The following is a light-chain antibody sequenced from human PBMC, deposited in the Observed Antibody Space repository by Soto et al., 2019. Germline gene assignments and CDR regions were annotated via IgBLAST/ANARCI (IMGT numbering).Light chain of an antibody. J-gene: IGLJ1*01. CDR3: CSYAGSYTYV. CDR2: DVT. V-gene: IGLV2-11*01. Sequence: QSVGTQPRSVSGSSGQSVTIYCTGTSSDVGGYNYVSWYQHHPGKAPKLMIYDVTKRPSGVRDRFSASKSGNTASLTISGLQAEDEADYYCCSYAGSYTYVFGTGTKVTVL. CDR1: SSDVGGYNY.